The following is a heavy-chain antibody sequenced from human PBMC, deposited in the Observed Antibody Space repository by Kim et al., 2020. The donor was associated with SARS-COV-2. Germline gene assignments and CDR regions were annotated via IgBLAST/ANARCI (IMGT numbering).Heavy chain of an antibody. Sequence: GGSLRLSCTASGFNFRSYAMHWVRQAPGKGLEWVAVISHDGSNKNYADSVKGRFTISRDNSKNTLYLQMNSLRAEDTAGYYCARDPGYSSGWYYYYYGM. CDR1: GFNFRSYA. CDR2: ISHDGSNK. J-gene: IGHJ6*01. V-gene: IGHV3-30*04. D-gene: IGHD6-19*01. CDR3: ARDPGYSSGWYYYYYGM.